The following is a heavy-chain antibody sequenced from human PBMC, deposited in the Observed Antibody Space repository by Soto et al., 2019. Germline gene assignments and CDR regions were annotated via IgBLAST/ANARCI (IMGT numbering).Heavy chain of an antibody. Sequence: EVQLVESGGGLVQPGGSLRLSCAASGFTFSSYWMSWVRQAPGKGLEWVANIKQDGSEKYYVDSVKGRFTISRDNAKNSLYLQMNSLRAEDTAVYYCARWGIAAPGSTDVWGQGTTVTVSS. D-gene: IGHD6-13*01. J-gene: IGHJ6*02. V-gene: IGHV3-7*03. CDR1: GFTFSSYW. CDR3: ARWGIAAPGSTDV. CDR2: IKQDGSEK.